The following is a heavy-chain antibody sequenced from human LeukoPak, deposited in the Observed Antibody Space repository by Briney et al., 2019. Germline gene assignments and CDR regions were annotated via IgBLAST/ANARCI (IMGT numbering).Heavy chain of an antibody. D-gene: IGHD6-6*01. V-gene: IGHV3-21*01. CDR3: ASSDRIAARPEGG. CDR2: ISSSSSYI. Sequence: PGRSLRLSCAASGFTFSSYSMNWVRQAPGKGLEWVSSISSSSSYIYYADSVKGRFTISRDNAKNSLYLQMNSLRAEDTAVYYCASSDRIAARPEGGWGQGTLVTVSS. J-gene: IGHJ4*02. CDR1: GFTFSSYS.